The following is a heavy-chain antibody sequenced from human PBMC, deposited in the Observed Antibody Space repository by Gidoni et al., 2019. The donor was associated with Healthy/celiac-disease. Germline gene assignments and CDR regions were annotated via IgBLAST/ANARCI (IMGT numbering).Heavy chain of an antibody. V-gene: IGHV3-33*01. J-gene: IGHJ6*02. CDR3: ARDRLGYDFWSGYYGSYGMDV. Sequence: QVQLVESGGGVVQPGRSLRLSCAASGFTFSSYGMQWVRQAPGKGLGGVAVIWYDGSNKYYADSVKGRFTISRDNSKNTLYLQMNSLRAEDTAVYYCARDRLGYDFWSGYYGSYGMDVWGQGTTVTVSS. D-gene: IGHD3-3*01. CDR2: IWYDGSNK. CDR1: GFTFSSYG.